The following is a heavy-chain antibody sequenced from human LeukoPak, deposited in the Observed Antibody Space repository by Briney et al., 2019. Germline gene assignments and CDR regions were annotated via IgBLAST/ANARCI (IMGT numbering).Heavy chain of an antibody. D-gene: IGHD3-22*01. Sequence: ASVKVSCKASGYTFTSYAMNWVRQAPGQGLEWMGWINTNTGNPTYAQGFTGRFVFSLDTSVSTAYLQISSLKAEEPAVYYCAREVVVTRFDYWGQGTLVTVSS. J-gene: IGHJ4*02. CDR3: AREVVVTRFDY. V-gene: IGHV7-4-1*02. CDR2: INTNTGNP. CDR1: GYTFTSYA.